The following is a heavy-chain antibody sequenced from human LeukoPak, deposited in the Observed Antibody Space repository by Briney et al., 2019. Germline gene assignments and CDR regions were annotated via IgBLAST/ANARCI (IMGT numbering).Heavy chain of an antibody. CDR2: IYYSGST. J-gene: IGHJ5*02. D-gene: IGHD3-3*01. CDR3: ARLNLRITIFGVVSWFDP. V-gene: IGHV4-39*01. CDR1: GGSISSSSYY. Sequence: SETLSLTCTVSGGSISSSSYYWGWIRQPPGQGLEWIGSIYYSGSTYYNPSLKSRVTISVDTSKNQFSLKLSSVTAADTAVYYCARLNLRITIFGVVSWFDPWGQGTLVTVSS.